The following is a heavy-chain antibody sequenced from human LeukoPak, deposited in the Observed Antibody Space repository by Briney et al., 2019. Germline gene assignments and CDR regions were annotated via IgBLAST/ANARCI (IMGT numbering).Heavy chain of an antibody. Sequence: KPSETLSLTCAVYGGSFSGYYWSWIRQPPGEGLEWIGEINHSGNTNYSPSLKSRVTISVDTSKSQFSLILSSVTAADTGVYYCARSGSQYYFHYWGQGTLVTVSS. CDR2: INHSGNT. D-gene: IGHD1-26*01. J-gene: IGHJ4*02. CDR3: ARSGSQYYFHY. CDR1: GGSFSGYY. V-gene: IGHV4-34*01.